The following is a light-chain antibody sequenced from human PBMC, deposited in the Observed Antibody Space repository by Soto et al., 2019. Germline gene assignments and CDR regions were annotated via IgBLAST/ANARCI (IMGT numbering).Light chain of an antibody. J-gene: IGKJ1*01. CDR3: QQYNNYSWT. CDR2: KSS. V-gene: IGKV1-5*03. CDR1: QSISSW. Sequence: IQMTQSPSTLSASVGDRVTITCRASQSISSWLAWYQQKPGKAPKLLIYKSSTLESGVPSRFSGSGSGTEFTLTISSLQPDDFATYYCQQYNNYSWTFGQGTKVDIK.